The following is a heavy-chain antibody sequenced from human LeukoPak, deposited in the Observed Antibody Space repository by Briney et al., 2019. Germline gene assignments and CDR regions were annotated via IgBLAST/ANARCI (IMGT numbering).Heavy chain of an antibody. Sequence: SETLSHTCAVYGGSFSGYYWSWIRQPPGKGLEWIGEINHSGSTNYNPSLKSRVTISVDTSKNQFSLKLSSVTAADTAVYYCARGRLYYYYYMDVWGKGTTVTVSS. D-gene: IGHD2-8*01. J-gene: IGHJ6*03. V-gene: IGHV4-34*01. CDR3: ARGRLYYYYYMDV. CDR2: INHSGST. CDR1: GGSFSGYY.